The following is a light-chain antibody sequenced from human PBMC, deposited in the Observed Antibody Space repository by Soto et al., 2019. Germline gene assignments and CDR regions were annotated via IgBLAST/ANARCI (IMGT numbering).Light chain of an antibody. CDR2: AAS. CDR3: QQYKSHPPT. V-gene: IGKV1-16*02. J-gene: IGKJ1*01. Sequence: DIQMTQSPSSLSASVGDRVTITCRASQDISDSLAWFQQRPGKAPKSLIYAASSLPSGVPSKFSGSGSGTDFTLTISGLPPEDFATYYCQQYKSHPPTFGQGTKVDI. CDR1: QDISDS.